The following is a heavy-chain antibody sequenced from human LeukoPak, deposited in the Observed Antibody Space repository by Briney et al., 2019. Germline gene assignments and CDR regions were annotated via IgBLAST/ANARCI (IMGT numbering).Heavy chain of an antibody. V-gene: IGHV1-69*04. Sequence: GSSVKVSFKASGGTFSSYAISWVRQAPGQGLEWMGRIIPILGIANYAQKFQGRVTITADKSTSTAYMELSSLRSEDTAVYYCARDHPTMYYFDYWGQGTLVTVSS. CDR2: IIPILGIA. CDR1: GGTFSSYA. D-gene: IGHD3-10*02. J-gene: IGHJ4*02. CDR3: ARDHPTMYYFDY.